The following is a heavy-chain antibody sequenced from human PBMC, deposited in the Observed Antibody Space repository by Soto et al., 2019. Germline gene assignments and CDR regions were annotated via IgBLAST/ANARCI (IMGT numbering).Heavy chain of an antibody. CDR3: ARGLSYYDSSGYSDAFDI. J-gene: IGHJ3*02. V-gene: IGHV1-69*01. CDR2: IIPVFGIE. D-gene: IGHD3-22*01. Sequence: HVQLVQSGAEVKKPVSSVKVSCKASGGTFSSYGVSWVRQSPGQGLERMGRIIPVFGIEHYAQKSQGRVTLTADESTSTDYMALSGLTSEDTAVYYCARGLSYYDSSGYSDAFDIWGQGTLVTVSS. CDR1: GGTFSSYG.